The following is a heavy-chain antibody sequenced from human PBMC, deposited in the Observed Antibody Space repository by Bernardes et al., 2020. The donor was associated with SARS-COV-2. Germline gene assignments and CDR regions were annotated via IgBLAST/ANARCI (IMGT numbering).Heavy chain of an antibody. V-gene: IGHV4-30-2*01. J-gene: IGHJ2*01. CDR2: IYHSGST. D-gene: IGHD4-17*01. CDR1: GGSISSVGYS. CDR3: ARATYGDYEPYWYFDL. Sequence: SETLSLTCAVSGGSISSVGYSWSWRLQPPGKGLEWIGYIYHSGSTYYNPSLKSRVTISVDRSKNQFSLKLSSVTAADTAVYYCARATYGDYEPYWYFDLWGRGTLVTVSS.